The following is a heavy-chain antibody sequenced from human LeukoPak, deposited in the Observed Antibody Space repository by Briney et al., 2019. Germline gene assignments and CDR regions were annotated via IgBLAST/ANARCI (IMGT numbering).Heavy chain of an antibody. D-gene: IGHD4-17*01. CDR3: ARGDYGDYAFDP. Sequence: ASVKVSCKASGYTFTSYYMHWVRQAPGQGLEWMGRINPNSGGTNYAQKFQGRVTMTRDTSISTAYMELSRLRSDDTAVYYCARGDYGDYAFDPWGQGTLVTVSS. V-gene: IGHV1-2*06. J-gene: IGHJ5*02. CDR2: INPNSGGT. CDR1: GYTFTSYY.